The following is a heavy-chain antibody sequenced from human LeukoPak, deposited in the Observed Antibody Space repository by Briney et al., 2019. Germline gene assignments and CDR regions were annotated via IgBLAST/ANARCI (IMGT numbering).Heavy chain of an antibody. Sequence: SVKVSCKASGGTFSSYAISWVRQAPGQGLEWMGGIIPIFGTANYAQKFQGRVTITADESTSTAYMELSSLRSEDTAVYYCARQYSDILTGYHRGELYWYFDLWGRGTLVTVSS. V-gene: IGHV1-69*13. J-gene: IGHJ2*01. CDR3: ARQYSDILTGYHRGELYWYFDL. CDR2: IIPIFGTA. D-gene: IGHD3-9*01. CDR1: GGTFSSYA.